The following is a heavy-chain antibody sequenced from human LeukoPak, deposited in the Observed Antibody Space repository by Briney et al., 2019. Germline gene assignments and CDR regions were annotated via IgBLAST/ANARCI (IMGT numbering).Heavy chain of an antibody. CDR2: ISAYNGNT. D-gene: IGHD2-2*01. CDR1: GYTFTSYG. CDR3: ARDPIRKNIVVPGFDI. Sequence: GASVKVSCKASGYTFTSYGISWVRQAPGQGLEWMGWISAYNGNTNYAQKVQGRVTMTTDTSTSTAYMELWSLRSGDTAVYYCARDPIRKNIVVPGFDIWGQGTMVTVSS. V-gene: IGHV1-18*04. J-gene: IGHJ3*02.